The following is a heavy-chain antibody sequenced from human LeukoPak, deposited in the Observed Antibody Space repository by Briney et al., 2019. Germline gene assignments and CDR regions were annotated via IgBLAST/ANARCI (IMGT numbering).Heavy chain of an antibody. CDR2: INHSGST. J-gene: IGHJ4*02. V-gene: IGHV4-34*01. CDR1: GGSFSGYY. Sequence: SETLSLTSAVYGGSFSGYYWSWIRQPPGKGLEWIGEINHSGSTNYNPSLKSRVTISVDTSKNQFSLKLSSVTAADTAVYYCARSAYCSSTSCYKATRGYFDYWGQGTLVTVSS. CDR3: ARSAYCSSTSCYKATRGYFDY. D-gene: IGHD2-2*02.